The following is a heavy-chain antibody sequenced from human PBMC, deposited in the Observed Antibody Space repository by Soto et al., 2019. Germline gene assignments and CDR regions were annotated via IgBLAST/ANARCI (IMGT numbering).Heavy chain of an antibody. Sequence: GGSLRLSCAASGFTFSSYGMHWVRQAPGKGLEWVAVIWYDGSNKYYADSVKGRFTISRDNSKNTLYLQMNSLRAEDTAVYYCARVRSSSWSSYLFMDYWGQGTLVTAPQ. CDR2: IWYDGSNK. D-gene: IGHD6-13*01. V-gene: IGHV3-33*01. CDR1: GFTFSSYG. J-gene: IGHJ4*02. CDR3: ARVRSSSWSSYLFMDY.